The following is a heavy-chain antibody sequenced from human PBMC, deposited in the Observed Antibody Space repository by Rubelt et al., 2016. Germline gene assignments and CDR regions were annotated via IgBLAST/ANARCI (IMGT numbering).Heavy chain of an antibody. CDR1: GGSFSGYY. D-gene: IGHD6-19*01. V-gene: IGHV4-34*01. CDR3: ARYSSGSFDAFDI. CDR2: INHSGST. Sequence: QVQLQQWGAGLLKPSETPSLTCAVYGGSFSGYYWSWIRQPPGKGLEWIGEINHSGSTNYNPSLKVRVTLSVDTSKNRFSWKLSSGTAADTAVYYCARYSSGSFDAFDIWGQGTMVTVSS. J-gene: IGHJ3*02.